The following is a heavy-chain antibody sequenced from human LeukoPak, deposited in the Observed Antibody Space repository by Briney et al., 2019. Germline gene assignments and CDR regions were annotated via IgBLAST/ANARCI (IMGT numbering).Heavy chain of an antibody. Sequence: GGSLRLSCAASGFTFSSYAMSWVRQAPGKGLEWVSAISGSGGSTYYADSVKGRFTISRDNSKNTLYLQMNSLRAEDTAVYYCAKDYYDILTGYHSFDYWGQGTLVTVSS. D-gene: IGHD3-9*01. CDR2: ISGSGGST. CDR3: AKDYYDILTGYHSFDY. J-gene: IGHJ4*02. CDR1: GFTFSSYA. V-gene: IGHV3-23*01.